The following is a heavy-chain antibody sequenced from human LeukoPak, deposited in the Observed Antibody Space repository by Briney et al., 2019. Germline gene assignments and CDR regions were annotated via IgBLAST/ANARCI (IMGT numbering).Heavy chain of an antibody. V-gene: IGHV3-7*05. CDR1: GFTFSYYA. J-gene: IGHJ4*02. D-gene: IGHD5-24*01. CDR2: IKEDGSEK. Sequence: GGSLRLSCAASGFTFSYYAMHWVRQAPGKGLEWVANIKEDGSEKYYVDSVKGRFTISRDNAKNSLYLQMSSLRADDDTAVYYCARDCGYKTFDYWGQGTLVTVSS. CDR3: ARDCGYKTFDY.